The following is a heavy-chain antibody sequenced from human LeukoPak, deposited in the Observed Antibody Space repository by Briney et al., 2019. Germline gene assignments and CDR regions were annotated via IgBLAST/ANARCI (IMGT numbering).Heavy chain of an antibody. V-gene: IGHV1-24*01. CDR1: GYTLTELS. CDR3: ARRITMVRGVIVFDY. Sequence: ASVKVSCKVSGYTLTELSMHWVRQAPGKGLEWMGGFDPEDGETIYAQKFQGRVTMTEDTSTDTAYMELSSLRSEDTAVYYCARRITMVRGVIVFDYWGQGTLVTVSS. D-gene: IGHD3-10*01. CDR2: FDPEDGET. J-gene: IGHJ4*02.